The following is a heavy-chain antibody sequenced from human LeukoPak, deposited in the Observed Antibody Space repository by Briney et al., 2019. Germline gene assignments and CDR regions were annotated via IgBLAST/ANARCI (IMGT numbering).Heavy chain of an antibody. V-gene: IGHV3-7*01. D-gene: IGHD5/OR15-5a*01. CDR2: VKEDGSEE. J-gene: IGHJ4*02. CDR1: GFTFSSHS. Sequence: GGSLRLSCAASGFTFSSHSMSWVRQAPGKGLEGVANVKEDGSEENYVDSVKGRFTISRDNAVKSLYLQMNGLRAEDTAVYFCARLLHYERSVYRPVDCWGQGTLVAVSS. CDR3: ARLLHYERSVYRPVDC.